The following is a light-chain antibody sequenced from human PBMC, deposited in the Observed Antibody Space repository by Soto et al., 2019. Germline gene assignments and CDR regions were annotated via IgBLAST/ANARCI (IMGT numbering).Light chain of an antibody. J-gene: IGLJ2*01. V-gene: IGLV3-1*01. CDR1: KLGDKY. CDR2: QDS. Sequence: SYELTQPPSVSVSPGQTASITCSGDKLGDKYACWYQQKPGQSPVLVIYQDSKRPSGIPERFSGSNSGNTATLTISGTQATDEADYYCQAWDSSTGGVVFGGGTKLTVL. CDR3: QAWDSSTGGVV.